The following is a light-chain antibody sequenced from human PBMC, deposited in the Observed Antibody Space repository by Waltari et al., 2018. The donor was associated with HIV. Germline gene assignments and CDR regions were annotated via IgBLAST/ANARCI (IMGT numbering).Light chain of an antibody. CDR1: SSDVGGYNY. CDR3: SSYTSSSTPLVV. CDR2: DVS. V-gene: IGLV2-14*03. Sequence: QSALTQPASVSGSPGQSITISCTGTSSDVGGYNYVSWYQQHPGKAPKLMIYDVSNRPSGVSNLFSGSKSGNTASLTISGLQAEDEADYYCSSYTSSSTPLVVFGGGTKLTVL. J-gene: IGLJ2*01.